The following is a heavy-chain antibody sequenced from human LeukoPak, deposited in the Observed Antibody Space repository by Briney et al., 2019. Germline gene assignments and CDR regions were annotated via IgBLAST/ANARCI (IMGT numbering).Heavy chain of an antibody. D-gene: IGHD4-17*01. CDR1: GFTFSSYA. Sequence: GGSLRLSCAASGFTFSSYAMSWVRQAPGKGLEWVSSISSSSSYIYYADSVKGRFTISRDNAKNSLYLQMNSLRAEDTAVYYCARERSYDYGDTDAFDIWGQGTMVTVSS. CDR2: ISSSSSYI. CDR3: ARERSYDYGDTDAFDI. J-gene: IGHJ3*02. V-gene: IGHV3-21*01.